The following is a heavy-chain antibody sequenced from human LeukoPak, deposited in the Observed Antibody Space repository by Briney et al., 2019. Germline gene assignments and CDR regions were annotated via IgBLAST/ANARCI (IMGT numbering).Heavy chain of an antibody. CDR3: ARRGITYSSSFFEF. V-gene: IGHV4-39*01. J-gene: IGHJ4*02. CDR1: GGSISGGKDF. CDR2: IFYSGST. Sequence: SETLSLTCTVSGGSISGGKDFWGWIRQPPGKGLEWIGSIFYSGSTYYNPSLKSRATISVDTSRNEFSLKVMSATAADTAVYYCARRGITYSSSFFEFWGQGALVTVSS. D-gene: IGHD6-13*01.